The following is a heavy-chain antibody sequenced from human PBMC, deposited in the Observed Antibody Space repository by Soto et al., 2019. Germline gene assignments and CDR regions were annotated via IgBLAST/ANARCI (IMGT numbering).Heavy chain of an antibody. CDR3: AKDPGYYDSSAYYYGY. J-gene: IGHJ4*02. Sequence: GGSLRLSCAASGFTFSSYGMHWVRQAPGKGLEWVAVISYDGSNKYYADSVKGRFTISRDNSKNTLYLQMNSLRAEDTAVYYCAKDPGYYDSSAYYYGYWGQGAVLTVSS. V-gene: IGHV3-30*18. CDR1: GFTFSSYG. CDR2: ISYDGSNK. D-gene: IGHD3-22*01.